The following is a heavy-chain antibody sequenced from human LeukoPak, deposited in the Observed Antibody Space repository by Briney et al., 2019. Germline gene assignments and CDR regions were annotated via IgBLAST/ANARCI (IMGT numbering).Heavy chain of an antibody. CDR3: TKGTIWLPFDY. V-gene: IGHV3-23*01. D-gene: IGHD5-18*01. J-gene: IGHJ4*02. Sequence: GGSLRLSCAASGFTFSNYAMSWARQAPGKGLEWVAGISGSGGSTYYADSVKGRFTISRDNSKNTLYLLMNSLRAEDTAVYYCTKGTIWLPFDYWGQGTLVTVSS. CDR1: GFTFSNYA. CDR2: ISGSGGST.